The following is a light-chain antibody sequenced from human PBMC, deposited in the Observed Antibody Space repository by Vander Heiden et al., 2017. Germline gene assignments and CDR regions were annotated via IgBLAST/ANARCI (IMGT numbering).Light chain of an antibody. Sequence: DIQMTQFPSTLSASVGDRVTITHRISQSITTNLNWYQEKPGKTPKLLIKAASSLKMGVPSRYSSSRSGTDFTLTISSLRPEDFATYYCQQSYTTPRTFGQGTKLEIE. CDR1: QSITTN. CDR3: QQSYTTPRT. CDR2: AAS. V-gene: IGKV1-39*01. J-gene: IGKJ2*01.